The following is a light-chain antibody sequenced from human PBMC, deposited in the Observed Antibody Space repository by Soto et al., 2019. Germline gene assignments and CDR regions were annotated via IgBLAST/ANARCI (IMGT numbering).Light chain of an antibody. J-gene: IGLJ1*01. V-gene: IGLV2-23*02. CDR1: SSDVGSYPL. CDR3: CSYAGRSAPDV. Sequence: QSVLPQPASVSGSPGQAITISCTGTSSDVGSYPLVSWYQQHPGEAPKLLIFEVFRRPSGVSNRFSGSKSGNTASLTISGLQAEDVAEYYCCSYAGRSAPDVFGTGTKVTVL. CDR2: EVF.